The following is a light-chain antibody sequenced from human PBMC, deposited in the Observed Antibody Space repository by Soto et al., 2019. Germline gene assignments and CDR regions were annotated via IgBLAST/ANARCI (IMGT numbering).Light chain of an antibody. CDR1: QSLGSD. CDR2: GAS. J-gene: IGKJ1*01. Sequence: EIVMTQSPGNLSLCPGAPATLSCRASQSLGSDLAWYQQKPGQAPRVLIYGASKRATGIPDRFSGSGSGTDFTLTISRLEPEDFAVYYCQQYGSSGTFGQGTKVDIK. CDR3: QQYGSSGT. V-gene: IGKV3-20*01.